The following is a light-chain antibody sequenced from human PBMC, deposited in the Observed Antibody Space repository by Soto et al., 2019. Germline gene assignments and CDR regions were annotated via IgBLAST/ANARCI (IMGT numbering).Light chain of an antibody. J-gene: IGLJ3*02. Sequence: NFMLTQPLSVSESPGKTVTISCTRSSGNIASNYVHWYQQRPGSVPTTIIYEDNQRPSGVPDRFSGSIDYSSNSASLTVSGLKTEDEADYYCQSHDIGTWVFGGGTKLTVL. CDR3: QSHDIGTWV. V-gene: IGLV6-57*04. CDR2: EDN. CDR1: SGNIASNY.